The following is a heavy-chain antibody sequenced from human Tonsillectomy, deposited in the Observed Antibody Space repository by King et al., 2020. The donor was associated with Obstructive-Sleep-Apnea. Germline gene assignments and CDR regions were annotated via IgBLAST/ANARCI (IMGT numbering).Heavy chain of an antibody. Sequence: QLVQSGGEVKKPGASVKVSCKASGYTFATYGVTWVRQAPGQGLEWMGWITAYTVNTKYAQNFQVRVTMTTDTSTSTAYMELRSLRSDDTAVYYCARVNQAAAWSFDYWGQGTLVTVSS. CDR2: ITAYTVNT. CDR1: GYTFATYG. CDR3: ARVNQAAAWSFDY. J-gene: IGHJ4*02. V-gene: IGHV1-18*01. D-gene: IGHD6-13*01.